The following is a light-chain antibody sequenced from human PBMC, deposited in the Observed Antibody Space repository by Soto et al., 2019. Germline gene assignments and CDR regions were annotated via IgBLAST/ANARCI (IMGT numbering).Light chain of an antibody. CDR3: QQYNNLPPCT. CDR2: GAS. J-gene: IGKJ1*01. V-gene: IGKV3-15*01. CDR1: QSVSSD. Sequence: EIVMTQSPATLSVSPGERATLSCRASQSVSSDLAWYQQKPGQAPRLLMYGASTRATGVPARFSGSGSGTEFTLTIGSLQSEDFAVFYCQQYNNLPPCTFGQGAKGEIK.